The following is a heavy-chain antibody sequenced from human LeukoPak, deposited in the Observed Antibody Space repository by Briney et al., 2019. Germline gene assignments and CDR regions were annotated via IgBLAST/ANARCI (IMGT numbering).Heavy chain of an antibody. CDR3: ARAQSARYYDSSGYPRWYYGMDV. J-gene: IGHJ6*02. D-gene: IGHD3-22*01. CDR2: IIPIFGTA. Sequence: SVTVSCKASVGTFSSYAISWVRQAPGQGLEWMGGIIPIFGTANYAQKFQGRVTITADESTSTAYMELSSLRSEDTAVYYCARAQSARYYDSSGYPRWYYGMDVWGQGTTVTVSS. V-gene: IGHV1-69*01. CDR1: VGTFSSYA.